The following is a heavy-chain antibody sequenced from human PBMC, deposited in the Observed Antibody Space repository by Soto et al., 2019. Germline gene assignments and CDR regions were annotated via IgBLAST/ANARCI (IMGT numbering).Heavy chain of an antibody. CDR2: ISYDGSNK. CDR3: VKDGSSGWPYYYGMDV. D-gene: IGHD6-19*01. J-gene: IGHJ6*02. CDR1: GFTFSSYG. V-gene: IGHV3-30*18. Sequence: GGSLRLSCAASGFTFSSYGMHWVRQAPGKGLEWVAVISYDGSNKYYADSVKGRFTISRDNSKNTLYLKMSSLRAEDRAVYYCVKDGSSGWPYYYGMDVWGQGTTVTVSS.